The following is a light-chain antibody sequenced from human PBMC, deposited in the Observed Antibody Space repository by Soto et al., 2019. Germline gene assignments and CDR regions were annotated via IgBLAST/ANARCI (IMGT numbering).Light chain of an antibody. CDR2: DVS. Sequence: QSALTQPASVSGSHGPSVTISCTGTSIDVGGYNYVSWYQQHPGKAPKLMIYDVSNRPSGVSNRFSGSKSGNTASLTISGLQAEDDADYYCSSYTGSSHVVFGVWNQL. CDR1: SIDVGGYNY. CDR3: SSYTGSSHVV. J-gene: IGLJ2*01. V-gene: IGLV2-14*01.